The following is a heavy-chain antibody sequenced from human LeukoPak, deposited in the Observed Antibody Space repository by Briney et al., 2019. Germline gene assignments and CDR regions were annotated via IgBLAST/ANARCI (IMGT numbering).Heavy chain of an antibody. Sequence: GESLRISCKGSGYSFTSCWISWVRQMPGKGLEWMGRIDPSDSYTNYSPSFQGHVTISADKSISTAYLQWSSLKASDTAMYYCARPGYYDILTGYPVQPYYYYGMDVWGQGTTVTVSS. J-gene: IGHJ6*02. D-gene: IGHD3-9*01. CDR1: GYSFTSCW. V-gene: IGHV5-10-1*01. CDR3: ARPGYYDILTGYPVQPYYYYGMDV. CDR2: IDPSDSYT.